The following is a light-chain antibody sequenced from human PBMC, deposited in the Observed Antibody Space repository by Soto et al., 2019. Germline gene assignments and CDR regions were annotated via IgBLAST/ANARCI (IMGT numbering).Light chain of an antibody. Sequence: EIVLTQSPATLSLFPGERATLSCRASQSVRAYLAWYQQKPGHAPRLLISDASKRATGIPARFSGSGSGTDFTLTISSLEAEDFAVYYCHQRSNWPRTFGGGTKVEIK. V-gene: IGKV3-11*01. CDR3: HQRSNWPRT. CDR2: DAS. CDR1: QSVRAY. J-gene: IGKJ4*01.